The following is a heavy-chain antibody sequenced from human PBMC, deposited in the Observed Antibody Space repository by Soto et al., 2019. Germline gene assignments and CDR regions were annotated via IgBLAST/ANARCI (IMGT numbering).Heavy chain of an antibody. D-gene: IGHD3-3*01. CDR1: GFTFSSYA. CDR2: ISGSGGST. CDR3: AKRGTDYDFWSGPNWFDP. V-gene: IGHV3-23*01. Sequence: EVQLLESGGGLVQPGGSLRLSCAASGFTFSSYAMSWVRQAPGKGLEWVSAISGSGGSTYYADSVKGRFTIPRDNSKNTLYLQMNSLRAQDTAVYYCAKRGTDYDFWSGPNWFDPWGQGTLVTVSS. J-gene: IGHJ5*02.